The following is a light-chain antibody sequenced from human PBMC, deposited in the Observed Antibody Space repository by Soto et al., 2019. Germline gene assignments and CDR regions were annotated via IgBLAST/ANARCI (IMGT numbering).Light chain of an antibody. Sequence: DIQMTQSPSSLSASVGDRVTITCQASQDISNYLNWYQQKPGKAPKLLIYGASNLETGVPSRFSGSGSGTDFTFTISSLQAEDIATYYCQQYDNLALTFGGGTKVEIK. J-gene: IGKJ4*01. V-gene: IGKV1-33*01. CDR2: GAS. CDR3: QQYDNLALT. CDR1: QDISNY.